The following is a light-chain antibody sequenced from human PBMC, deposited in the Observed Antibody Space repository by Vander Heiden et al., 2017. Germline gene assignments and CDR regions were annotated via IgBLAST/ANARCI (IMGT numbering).Light chain of an antibody. Sequence: NQMTHSPSSLSASVGDRVTITCRASQSISSYLNWYQQKPGKAPKLLIYAASSLQSGVPSRFSGSGSGTDFTLTISSLQPEDFATYYCQQSYSTPLTFGGGTKVEIK. CDR2: AAS. V-gene: IGKV1-39*01. J-gene: IGKJ4*01. CDR3: QQSYSTPLT. CDR1: QSISSY.